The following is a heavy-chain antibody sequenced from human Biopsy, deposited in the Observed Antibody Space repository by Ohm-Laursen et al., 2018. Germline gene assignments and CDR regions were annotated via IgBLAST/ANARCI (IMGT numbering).Heavy chain of an antibody. J-gene: IGHJ5*02. Sequence: SSVKVSCKSSGYSFSTYDVNWVRQARGQGLEWMGWMIPSSGKTGYAQRFQGRVTLTMNTSISTAYMELSGLRSEDTAVYFCARGYSRRVSIFEASIYWFDTWGQGTLVTVSS. CDR2: MIPSSGKT. V-gene: IGHV1-8*01. D-gene: IGHD6-6*01. CDR1: GYSFSTYD. CDR3: ARGYSRRVSIFEASIYWFDT.